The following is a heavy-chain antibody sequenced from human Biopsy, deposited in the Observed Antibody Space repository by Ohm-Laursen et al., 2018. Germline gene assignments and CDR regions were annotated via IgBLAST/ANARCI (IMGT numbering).Heavy chain of an antibody. J-gene: IGHJ5*02. Sequence: SSVKVSCKSSGYSFSTYDVNWVRQARGQGLEWMGWMIPSSGKTGYAQRFQGRVTLTMNTSISTAYMELSGLRSEDTAVYFCARGYSRRVSIFEASIYWFDTWGQGTLVTVSS. CDR2: MIPSSGKT. V-gene: IGHV1-8*01. D-gene: IGHD6-6*01. CDR1: GYSFSTYD. CDR3: ARGYSRRVSIFEASIYWFDT.